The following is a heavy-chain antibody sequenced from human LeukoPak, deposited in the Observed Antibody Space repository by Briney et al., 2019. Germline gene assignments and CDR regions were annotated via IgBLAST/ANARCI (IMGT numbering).Heavy chain of an antibody. Sequence: SGPTLVKPTQTLTLTCTFSGFSLSTRGVGVGWIRQPPGKALEWLALIYWDDDKRYIPSLKSRLTITKDTSKNQVVLTMTNMDPVDTATYYCARRRGTVGDGNAFDIWGQGTMVTVSS. V-gene: IGHV2-5*02. CDR2: IYWDDDK. CDR3: ARRRGTVGDGNAFDI. D-gene: IGHD1/OR15-1a*01. CDR1: GFSLSTRGVG. J-gene: IGHJ3*02.